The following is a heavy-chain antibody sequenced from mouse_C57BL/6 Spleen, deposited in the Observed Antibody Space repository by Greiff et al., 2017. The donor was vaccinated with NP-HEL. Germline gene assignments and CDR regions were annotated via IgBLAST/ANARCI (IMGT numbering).Heavy chain of an antibody. V-gene: IGHV1-64*01. J-gene: IGHJ1*03. CDR1: GYTFTSYW. D-gene: IGHD1-1*01. CDR3: ARGRFITTVVATPYWYFDV. Sequence: QVQLQQPGAELVKPGASVKLSCKASGYTFTSYWMHWVKQRPGQGLEWIGMIHPNSGSTNYNEKFKSKATLTVDKSSSTAYMQLSSLTSEDSAVYYCARGRFITTVVATPYWYFDVWGTGTTVTVSS. CDR2: IHPNSGST.